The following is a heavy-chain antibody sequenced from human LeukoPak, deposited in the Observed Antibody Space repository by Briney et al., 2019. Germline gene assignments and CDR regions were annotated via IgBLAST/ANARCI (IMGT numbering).Heavy chain of an antibody. D-gene: IGHD1-26*01. CDR1: GYTLTELS. CDR2: FDPEDGET. V-gene: IGHV1-24*01. Sequence: ASVKVSCKVSGYTLTELSMHWVRQAPGKGLEWMGGFDPEDGETIYAQEFQGRVTMTEDTSTDTPYMELSSLRSQDTAVYYCARATNFYYYYGMDVWGQGTTVTVSS. CDR3: ARATNFYYYYGMDV. J-gene: IGHJ6*02.